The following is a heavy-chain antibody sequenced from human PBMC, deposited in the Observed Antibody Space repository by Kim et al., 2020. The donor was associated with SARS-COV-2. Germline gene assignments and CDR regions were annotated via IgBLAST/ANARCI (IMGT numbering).Heavy chain of an antibody. CDR1: GFTFDDYA. CDR2: ISGDGGST. V-gene: IGHV3-43*02. Sequence: GGSLRLSCAASGFTFDDYAMHWVRQAPGKGLEWVSLISGDGGSTYYADSVKGRFTISRDNSKNSLYLQMNSLRTEDTALYYCAKDVSLVTMTTMSNWFDPWGQGTLVTVSS. D-gene: IGHD3-22*01. CDR3: AKDVSLVTMTTMSNWFDP. J-gene: IGHJ5*02.